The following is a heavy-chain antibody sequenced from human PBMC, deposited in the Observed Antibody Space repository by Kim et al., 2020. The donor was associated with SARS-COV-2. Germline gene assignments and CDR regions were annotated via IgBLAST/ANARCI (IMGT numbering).Heavy chain of an antibody. V-gene: IGHV6-1*01. CDR3: AREADIVATLDY. D-gene: IGHD5-12*01. J-gene: IGHJ4*02. Sequence: DYALSVKSRITINPDTSKNQFSLQLNSVTPEDTAVYYCAREADIVATLDYWGQGTLVTVSS.